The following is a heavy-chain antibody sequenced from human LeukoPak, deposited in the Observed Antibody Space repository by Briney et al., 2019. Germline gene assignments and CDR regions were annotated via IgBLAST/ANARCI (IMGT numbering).Heavy chain of an antibody. V-gene: IGHV4-59*08. Sequence: SETLSLTCTVSGGSISSYYWSWIRQPPGKGLEWIGYFYSSGNTDYNPSLKSRVTILVDTPKNQFSLKLSSVTAADTAVYYCARHGKPNYDGVGFGFDYWGQGILVTVSS. CDR1: GGSISSYY. CDR3: ARHGKPNYDGVGFGFDY. D-gene: IGHD3-22*01. J-gene: IGHJ4*02. CDR2: FYSSGNT.